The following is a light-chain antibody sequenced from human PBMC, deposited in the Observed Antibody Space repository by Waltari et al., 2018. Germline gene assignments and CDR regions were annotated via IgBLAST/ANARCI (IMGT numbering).Light chain of an antibody. CDR1: QSISSY. CDR3: QQSYRFVYT. CDR2: AAS. V-gene: IGKV1-39*01. Sequence: DIQMTQSPSSLSASVGDRVIITCRASQSISSYLNWYQVKAGKAPKLLIYAASSLQSGVPSRVSGSGSGTDFTLTISRLQPEDLATYYCQQSYRFVYTFGQGTKLEIK. J-gene: IGKJ2*01.